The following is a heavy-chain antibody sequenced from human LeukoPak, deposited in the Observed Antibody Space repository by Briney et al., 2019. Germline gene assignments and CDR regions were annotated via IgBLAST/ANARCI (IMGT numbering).Heavy chain of an antibody. V-gene: IGHV4-34*01. CDR3: ARVPGRPADVFDH. CDR1: SGSLSGFS. CDR2: INHSGTT. D-gene: IGHD2-2*01. J-gene: IGHJ4*02. Sequence: SETLSLTCAVYSGSLSGFSWNWIRQPPGKGLEWIGEINHSGTTNYNPSLKSRLTISADTSKNQFSLKLSSVTAADTAFYYCARVPGRPADVFDHWGQGTLVTVSS.